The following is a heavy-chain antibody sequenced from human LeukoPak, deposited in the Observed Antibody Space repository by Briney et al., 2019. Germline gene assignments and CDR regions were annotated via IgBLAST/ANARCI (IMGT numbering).Heavy chain of an antibody. Sequence: SVKVSCKASGGTFSSYAISWVRQAPGQGLEWMGRIIPILGIANYAQKFQGRVTITADKSTSTAYMELSSLRSEDTAVYYCTRFQSRSEQRRKDAFDIWGQGTMVTVSS. CDR3: TRFQSRSEQRRKDAFDI. V-gene: IGHV1-69*04. D-gene: IGHD6-25*01. CDR2: IIPILGIA. CDR1: GGTFSSYA. J-gene: IGHJ3*02.